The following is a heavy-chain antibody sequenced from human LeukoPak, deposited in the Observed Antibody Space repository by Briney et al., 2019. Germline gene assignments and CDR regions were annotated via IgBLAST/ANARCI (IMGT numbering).Heavy chain of an antibody. CDR1: GGSISSSSYY. Sequence: SETLSLTCTVSGGSISSSSYYWGWIRQPPGKGPEWIGSIYYSGSTYYNPSLKSRVTISVDTSKNQFSLKLSSVTAADTAVYYCARHGPVGSSWTYYFDYWGQGTLVTVSS. CDR3: ARHGPVGSSWTYYFDY. D-gene: IGHD6-13*01. V-gene: IGHV4-39*01. J-gene: IGHJ4*02. CDR2: IYYSGST.